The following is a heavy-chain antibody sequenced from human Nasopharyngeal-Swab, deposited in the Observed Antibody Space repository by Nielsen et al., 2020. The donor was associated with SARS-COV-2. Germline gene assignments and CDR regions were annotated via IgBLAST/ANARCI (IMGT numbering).Heavy chain of an antibody. CDR2: ISYDGRNK. V-gene: IGHV3-30-3*01. D-gene: IGHD5-24*01. Sequence: GESLKISCAASGFTFSSYDMHWVRQAPGKGLEWVAVISYDGRNKYYADSVKGRFTISRDNSKNTLYLQMNSLRAEDTAVYYCARGDGYNYPFDYWGQGTLVTVSS. J-gene: IGHJ4*02. CDR1: GFTFSSYD. CDR3: ARGDGYNYPFDY.